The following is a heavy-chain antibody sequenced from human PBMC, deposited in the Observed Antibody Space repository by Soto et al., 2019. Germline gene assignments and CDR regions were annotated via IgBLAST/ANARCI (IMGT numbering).Heavy chain of an antibody. CDR2: ISSSSSYI. Sequence: GGSLRLSCAASGFTFSSYSMNWVRQAPGKGLEWVSSISSSSSYIYYADSVKGRFTISRDNAKNSLYLQMNSLRAEDTAVYYCARTPYDFWSGYSGGVWFDPWGQGTLVTVSS. CDR3: ARTPYDFWSGYSGGVWFDP. J-gene: IGHJ5*02. CDR1: GFTFSSYS. D-gene: IGHD3-3*01. V-gene: IGHV3-21*01.